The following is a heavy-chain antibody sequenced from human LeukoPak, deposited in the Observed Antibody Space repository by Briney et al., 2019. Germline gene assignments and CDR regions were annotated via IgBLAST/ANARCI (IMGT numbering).Heavy chain of an antibody. Sequence: ASVTVSCKASGYTFTSYAMHWVRQAPGQRLEWMGWINAGNGNTKYSQKFQGRVTITRDTSASTAYMELSSLRSEDTAVYYCGRDKSGYCSGGSCYPLFRYWGQGTLITVSS. D-gene: IGHD2-15*01. J-gene: IGHJ4*02. CDR1: GYTFTSYA. CDR3: GRDKSGYCSGGSCYPLFRY. V-gene: IGHV1-3*01. CDR2: INAGNGNT.